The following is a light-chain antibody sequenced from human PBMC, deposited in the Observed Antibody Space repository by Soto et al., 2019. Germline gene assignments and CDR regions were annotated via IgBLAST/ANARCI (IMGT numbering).Light chain of an antibody. CDR2: DVT. V-gene: IGLV2-14*03. J-gene: IGLJ2*01. Sequence: QSVLTQPASVSGSPGQSITISCTGTSSDVGGYNSVSWYQQYPGKAPKLIIYDVTHRPSGVSNRFSGSKSDSTASLTISGLQSEDEADYYCSSYTSSTTVLFGGGTKVTVL. CDR1: SSDVGGYNS. CDR3: SSYTSSTTVL.